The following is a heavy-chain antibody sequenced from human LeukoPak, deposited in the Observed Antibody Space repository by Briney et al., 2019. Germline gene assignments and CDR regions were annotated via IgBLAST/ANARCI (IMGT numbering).Heavy chain of an antibody. CDR2: IIPILGIA. D-gene: IGHD6-19*01. CDR3: ARVRQEQWRNYYFDY. V-gene: IGHV1-69*04. J-gene: IGHJ4*02. CDR1: GYTFTDYY. Sequence: GASVKVSCKASGYTFTDYYMHWVQQAPGKGLEWVGRIIPILGIANYAQEFQGRVTITADKSTSTAYMELSSLRSEDTAVYYCARVRQEQWRNYYFDYWGQGTLVTVSS.